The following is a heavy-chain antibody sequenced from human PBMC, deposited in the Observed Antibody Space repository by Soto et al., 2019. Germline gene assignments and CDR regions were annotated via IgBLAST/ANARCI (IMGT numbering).Heavy chain of an antibody. D-gene: IGHD6-13*01. CDR1: GGSISSSSYY. CDR2: IYYSGST. Sequence: SETLSLTCTVSGGSISSSSYYWGWIRQPPGKGLEWIGSIYYSGSTYYNPSLKSRVTISVDTSKNQFSLKLSSVTAADTAVYYCARPGKGIAAAGTPGGFDYWGQGTLVTVSS. CDR3: ARPGKGIAAAGTPGGFDY. V-gene: IGHV4-39*01. J-gene: IGHJ4*02.